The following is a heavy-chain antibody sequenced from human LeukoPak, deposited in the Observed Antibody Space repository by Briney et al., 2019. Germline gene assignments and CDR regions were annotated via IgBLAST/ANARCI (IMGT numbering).Heavy chain of an antibody. CDR2: IIPIFGTA. CDR1: GGTFSSYA. Sequence: ASVKVSCKASGGTFSSYAISWVRQAPGQGLEWMGGIIPIFGTANYAQKFQGRVTITADESTSTAYMELSSLRSEDTAVYCCATSKPGSPYYYYGMDVWGQGTTVTVSS. D-gene: IGHD3-10*01. CDR3: ATSKPGSPYYYYGMDV. V-gene: IGHV1-69*01. J-gene: IGHJ6*02.